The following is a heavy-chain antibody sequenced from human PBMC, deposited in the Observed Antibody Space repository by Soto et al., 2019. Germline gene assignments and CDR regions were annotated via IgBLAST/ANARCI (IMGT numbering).Heavy chain of an antibody. CDR1: GGSISSGDYC. J-gene: IGHJ4*02. V-gene: IGHV4-30-4*01. Sequence: SETLSLTCTVSGGSISSGDYCFICIRQPPGKGLEWIGYIYYSGSTYYNPSLKSRVTISVDTSKNQFSLKLSSVTAADTAVYYCARDDPQTGGFDYWGQGTLVTVSS. CDR3: ARDDPQTGGFDY. CDR2: IYYSGST. D-gene: IGHD7-27*01.